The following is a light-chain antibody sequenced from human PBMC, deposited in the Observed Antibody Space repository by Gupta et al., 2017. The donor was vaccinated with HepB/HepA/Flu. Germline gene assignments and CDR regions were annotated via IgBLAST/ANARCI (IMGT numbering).Light chain of an antibody. Sequence: DVVLTQSPPSLPVTLGQPASISCRSSQSLVHNNGHTYLMWFHQRPGQSPRRLIYQVSYRESGVPDRFSGSGSGTDFTLKISRVEAEDVGLYYCMQVTHWPLTFGQGTKVEIK. CDR3: MQVTHWPLT. J-gene: IGKJ1*01. V-gene: IGKV2-30*02. CDR2: QVS. CDR1: QSLVHNNGHTY.